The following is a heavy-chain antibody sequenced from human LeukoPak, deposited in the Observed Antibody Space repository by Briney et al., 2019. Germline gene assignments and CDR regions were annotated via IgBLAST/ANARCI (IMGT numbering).Heavy chain of an antibody. V-gene: IGHV3-48*03. CDR3: AREEYYYDSSGYLDY. J-gene: IGHJ4*02. Sequence: GGSLRLSCAASGFTFSSYEMNWVRQAPGKGLEWVSYISSSGSTIYYADPVKGRFTISRDNAKNSLYLQMNSPRAEDTAVYYCAREEYYYDSSGYLDYWGQGTLVTVSS. D-gene: IGHD3-22*01. CDR1: GFTFSSYE. CDR2: ISSSGSTI.